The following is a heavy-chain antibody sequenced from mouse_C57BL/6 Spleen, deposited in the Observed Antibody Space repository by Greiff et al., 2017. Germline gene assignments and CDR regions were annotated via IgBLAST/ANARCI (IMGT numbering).Heavy chain of an antibody. J-gene: IGHJ3*01. CDR2: INPGSGGT. Sequence: QVHVKQSGAELVRPGTSVKVSCKASGYAFTNYLIEWVKQRPGQGLEWIGVINPGSGGTNYNEKFKGKATLTADKSSSTAYMQLSSLTSEDSAVYFCARSYYGNWFAYWGQGTLVTVSA. CDR3: ARSYYGNWFAY. CDR1: GYAFTNYL. D-gene: IGHD2-10*01. V-gene: IGHV1-54*01.